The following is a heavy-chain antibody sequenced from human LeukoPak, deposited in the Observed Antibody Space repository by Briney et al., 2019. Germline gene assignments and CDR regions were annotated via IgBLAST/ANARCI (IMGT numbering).Heavy chain of an antibody. J-gene: IGHJ4*02. CDR3: AKDQFAYYDFWSGYYAFDY. Sequence: GGPLRLSCVASGLTFSTYGIHWVRHAPGKGLEWVVVISYDGSNKYYADSVKGRFTISRDNSKNTLYLQMNSLRAEDTAVYYCAKDQFAYYDFWSGYYAFDYWGQGTLVTVSS. D-gene: IGHD3-3*01. CDR1: GLTFSTYG. V-gene: IGHV3-30*18. CDR2: ISYDGSNK.